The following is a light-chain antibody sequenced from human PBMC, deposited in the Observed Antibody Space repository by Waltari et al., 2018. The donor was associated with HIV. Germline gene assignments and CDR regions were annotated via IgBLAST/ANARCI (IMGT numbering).Light chain of an antibody. CDR3: AAWDDSLSGRVV. CDR1: SSNIGRNY. Sequence: QSVLTQPPSASGTPGQRVTISCSGSSSNIGRNYVYWYQQLPGTAPKLRIYRNNQRPSGVPDRFSGSKSGTSASLAISGLRSEDEADYYCAAWDDSLSGRVVFGGGTKLTVL. CDR2: RNN. J-gene: IGLJ2*01. V-gene: IGLV1-47*01.